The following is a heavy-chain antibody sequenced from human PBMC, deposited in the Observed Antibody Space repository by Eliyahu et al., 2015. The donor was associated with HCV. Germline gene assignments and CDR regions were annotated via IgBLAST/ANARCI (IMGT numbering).Heavy chain of an antibody. Sequence: QVQLQESGPGLVKPSETLSLTCTVSGGSISSYYWSWIRQPPGKGLEWIGYIYYSGSTNYNPSLKSRVTISVDTSKNQFSLKLSSVTAADTAVYYCARAMVRGVNGVAFDIWGQGTMVTVSS. V-gene: IGHV4-59*01. J-gene: IGHJ3*02. D-gene: IGHD3-10*01. CDR3: ARAMVRGVNGVAFDI. CDR2: IYYSGST. CDR1: GGSISSYY.